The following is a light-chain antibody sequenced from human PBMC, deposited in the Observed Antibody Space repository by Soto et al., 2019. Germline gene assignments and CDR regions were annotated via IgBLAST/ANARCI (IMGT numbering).Light chain of an antibody. CDR2: DVS. CDR1: SSDVGGYNY. V-gene: IGLV2-14*01. Sequence: QSALTQPASVSGSPGQSITVSCIGTSSDVGGYNYVSWYQQHPGKAPKLMIHDVSDRPSGVSNRFSGSKSGNTASLTISGLQAEDEAYYYCSSSASSNTLVFGGGTKLTVL. J-gene: IGLJ2*01. CDR3: SSSASSNTLV.